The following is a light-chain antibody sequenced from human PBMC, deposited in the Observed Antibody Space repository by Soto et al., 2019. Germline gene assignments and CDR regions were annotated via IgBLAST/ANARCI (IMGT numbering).Light chain of an antibody. Sequence: EIVLTQSPATLSLSPGEGATLSCRASQSISNYLAWYQQKPGQAPRLLIYDASSRATGIPARFSGSGSGTDFTLTISSLEPEDFAVYYCQQRSDWPPWTFGQGTKVEIK. V-gene: IGKV3-11*01. J-gene: IGKJ1*01. CDR3: QQRSDWPPWT. CDR1: QSISNY. CDR2: DAS.